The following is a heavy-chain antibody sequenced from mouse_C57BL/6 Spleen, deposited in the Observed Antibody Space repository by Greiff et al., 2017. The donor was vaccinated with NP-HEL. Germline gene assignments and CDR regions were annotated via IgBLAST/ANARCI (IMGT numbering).Heavy chain of an antibody. D-gene: IGHD4-1*01. CDR2: LNPAGSST. Sequence: EVQLLESEGGLVQPGSSVKLSCTASGFTFSDYYMAWVRQVPDKGLEWVANLNPAGSSTYYLDTLKSRFIISRDNAKNILYLQMSSLKSEDTATYYCARGGAGYYGMDYWGQGTSVTVSS. V-gene: IGHV5-16*01. J-gene: IGHJ4*01. CDR3: ARGGAGYYGMDY. CDR1: GFTFSDYY.